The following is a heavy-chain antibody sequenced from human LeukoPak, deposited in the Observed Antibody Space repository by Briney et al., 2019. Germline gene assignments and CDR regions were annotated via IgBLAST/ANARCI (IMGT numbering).Heavy chain of an antibody. CDR1: GGSISTYY. CDR3: ARDGQHTYGRYFAY. Sequence: SETLSLTCTVSGGSISTYYWNWIRKSPGKGLEWIGFMQHHGNNRYNPSLRGRVTIILDASKNQISLKLSSVTAADTAVYYCARDGQHTYGRYFAYWGQGILVTVSS. D-gene: IGHD3-16*02. J-gene: IGHJ4*02. CDR2: MQHHGNN. V-gene: IGHV4-59*01.